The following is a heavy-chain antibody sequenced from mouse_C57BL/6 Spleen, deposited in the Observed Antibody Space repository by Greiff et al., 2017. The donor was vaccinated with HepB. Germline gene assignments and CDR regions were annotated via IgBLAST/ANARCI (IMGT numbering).Heavy chain of an antibody. J-gene: IGHJ2*01. CDR3: ARKGGSSYGFDY. Sequence: EVQRVESGGDLVKPGGSLKLSCAASGFTFSSYGMSWVRQTPDKRLEWVATISSGGSYTYYPDSVKGRFTISRDNAKNTLYLQMSSLKSEDTAMYYCARKGGSSYGFDYWGQGTTLTVSS. CDR2: ISSGGSYT. CDR1: GFTFSSYG. D-gene: IGHD1-1*01. V-gene: IGHV5-6*01.